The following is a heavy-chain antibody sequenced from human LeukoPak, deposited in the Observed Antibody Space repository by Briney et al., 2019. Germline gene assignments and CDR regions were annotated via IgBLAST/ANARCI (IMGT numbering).Heavy chain of an antibody. CDR2: IIPIFGTA. Sequence: ASVKVSCKASGGTFISYAISWVRQAPGQGLEWMGGIIPIFGTANCAQKFQGRVTITADKSTSTAYMELSSLRSEDTAVYYCAREVRGVRVDYYYYMDVWGKGTTVTISS. D-gene: IGHD3-10*01. V-gene: IGHV1-69*06. CDR1: GGTFISYA. CDR3: AREVRGVRVDYYYYMDV. J-gene: IGHJ6*03.